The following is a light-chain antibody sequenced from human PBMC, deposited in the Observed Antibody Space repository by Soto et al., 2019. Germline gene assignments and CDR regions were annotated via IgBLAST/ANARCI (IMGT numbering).Light chain of an antibody. V-gene: IGKV3-11*01. J-gene: IGKJ4*01. Sequence: IVLTQSPSTLFLSLGERATLSCRASQSVGNHLHWYQQRPGQAPRLLVYDAWNRATDIPARFSGSGSGTDFTLIISSLEPEDSAVYYCQHRDDWPPGATFGGGTKVEIK. CDR1: QSVGNH. CDR2: DAW. CDR3: QHRDDWPPGAT.